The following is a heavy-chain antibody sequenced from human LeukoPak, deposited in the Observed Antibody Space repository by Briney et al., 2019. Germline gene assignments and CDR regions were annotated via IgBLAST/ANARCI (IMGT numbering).Heavy chain of an antibody. Sequence: SETLSLTCTVSGGSISTYYWSLIRQPPGKGVEWIGYIFYSGNTNYNPSLKSRVTISVDTSKNQFSLKLSSVTAADTAVYYCARVGYNSAFDIWGQGTMVTVSS. D-gene: IGHD5-24*01. CDR1: GGSISTYY. CDR2: IFYSGNT. J-gene: IGHJ3*02. CDR3: ARVGYNSAFDI. V-gene: IGHV4-59*01.